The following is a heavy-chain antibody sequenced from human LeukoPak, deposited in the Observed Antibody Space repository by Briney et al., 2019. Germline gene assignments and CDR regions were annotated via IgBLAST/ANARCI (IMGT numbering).Heavy chain of an antibody. CDR1: GGSISSSSYY. D-gene: IGHD2-21*02. CDR2: INHSGST. CDR3: ARTGGDGNAFDI. Sequence: SETLSLTCTVSGGSISSSSYYWGWIRQPPGKGLEWIGEINHSGSTNYNPSLKSRVTISVDTSKNQFSLKLSSVTAADTAVYYCARTGGDGNAFDIWGQGTMVTVSS. V-gene: IGHV4-39*07. J-gene: IGHJ3*02.